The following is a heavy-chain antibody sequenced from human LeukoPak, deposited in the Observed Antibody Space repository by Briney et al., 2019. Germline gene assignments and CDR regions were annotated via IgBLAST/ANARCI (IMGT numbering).Heavy chain of an antibody. J-gene: IGHJ5*02. CDR1: RYTFTGYY. D-gene: IGHD3-10*01. Sequence: ASVKVSCKASRYTFTGYYMHWVRQAPGQGLEWMGWINPNSGGSNSAQKFQGRVTLTRDTSISTAYMELRSLRSDDTAVYYCARDPGAPPMVREPASDWFDPWGQGTMVTVSS. CDR2: INPNSGGS. CDR3: ARDPGAPPMVREPASDWFDP. V-gene: IGHV1-2*02.